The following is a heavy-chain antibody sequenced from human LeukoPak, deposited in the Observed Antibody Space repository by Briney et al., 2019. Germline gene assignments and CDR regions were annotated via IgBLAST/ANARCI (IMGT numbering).Heavy chain of an antibody. CDR2: IRSDGSTE. D-gene: IGHD6-13*01. CDR1: GYKFSRYA. Sequence: GGSLRLSCTASGYKFSRYAMHWVRQAPGKGLEWVAFIRSDGSTENSADSVKGRFTVSRDNSKNTFYLQMSRLRVEDTAVYYCTRDTPGIAASVSGGWGQGTLVTVSS. J-gene: IGHJ4*02. V-gene: IGHV3-30*02. CDR3: TRDTPGIAASVSGG.